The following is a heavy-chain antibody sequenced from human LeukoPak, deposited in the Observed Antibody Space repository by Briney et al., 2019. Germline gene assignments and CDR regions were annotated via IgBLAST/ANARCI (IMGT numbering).Heavy chain of an antibody. CDR3: ARGGAVTAIDY. D-gene: IGHD2-21*02. CDR1: GFTFSSYG. J-gene: IGHJ4*02. CDR2: IWYDGSDK. Sequence: PGGSLRLSCAASGFTFSSYGMHWVRQAPGKGLEWVAVIWYDGSDKYYADSVKGRFTISRDNSKNTLYLRMNSLRAEDTAVYYCARGGAVTAIDYWGQGTLVTVSS. V-gene: IGHV3-33*08.